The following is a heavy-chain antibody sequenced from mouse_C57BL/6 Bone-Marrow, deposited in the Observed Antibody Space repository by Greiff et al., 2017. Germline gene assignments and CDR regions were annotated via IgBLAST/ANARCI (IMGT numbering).Heavy chain of an antibody. Sequence: EVMLVESGEGLVKPGGSLKLSCAASGFTFSSYAMSWVRQTPEKGLEWVAYISSGGDYIYYADPVKGRFTISRDNARNTPYLQMSSLKSEDTAMYYCTRAYYDYWFAYWGQGTLVTVSA. D-gene: IGHD2-4*01. CDR1: GFTFSSYA. V-gene: IGHV5-9-1*02. J-gene: IGHJ3*01. CDR3: TRAYYDYWFAY. CDR2: ISSGGDYI.